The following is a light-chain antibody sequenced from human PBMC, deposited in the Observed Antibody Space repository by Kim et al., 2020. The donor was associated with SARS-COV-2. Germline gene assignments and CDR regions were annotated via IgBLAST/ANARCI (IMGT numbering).Light chain of an antibody. Sequence: SPGERAPLSRWVHSSYSRTPLARYQQKPGQTPRLLIYETSSRATGVPDRFSGSGSGTDFTLTISQLEPEDYAVYYCQQYVNSQWSFGQGTKVDIK. CDR2: ETS. CDR3: QQYVNSQWS. V-gene: IGKV3-20*01. CDR1: SSYSRTP. J-gene: IGKJ1*01.